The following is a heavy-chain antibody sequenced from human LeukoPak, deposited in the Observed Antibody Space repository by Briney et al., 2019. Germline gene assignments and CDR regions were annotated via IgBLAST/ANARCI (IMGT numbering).Heavy chain of an antibody. CDR1: GGSISSSNW. CDR2: IYHSGST. Sequence: PSETLSLTCAVSGGSISSSNWWSWVRQPPGKGLEWIGEIYHSGSTNYKPSLKSRVTISVDTSKNQFSLKLNSVTAADTAVYYCARGGYYGSGNDFRFDPWGQGTLVTVSS. V-gene: IGHV4-4*02. J-gene: IGHJ5*02. CDR3: ARGGYYGSGNDFRFDP. D-gene: IGHD3-10*01.